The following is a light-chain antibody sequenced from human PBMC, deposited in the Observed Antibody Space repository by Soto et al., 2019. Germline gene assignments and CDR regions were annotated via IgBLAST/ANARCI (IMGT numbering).Light chain of an antibody. V-gene: IGLV2-14*01. CDR1: SSDVGRYNF. J-gene: IGLJ1*01. CDR3: SSFTTSNTVV. Sequence: QSALAQPASVSGSPGQSITISCTGTSSDVGRYNFVSWFQQHPGKAPKLLIYDVRYWPSGVSDRFSGSKFGNTASLTISGLQTDDEADYYCSSFTTSNTVVFGSGTKVTVL. CDR2: DVR.